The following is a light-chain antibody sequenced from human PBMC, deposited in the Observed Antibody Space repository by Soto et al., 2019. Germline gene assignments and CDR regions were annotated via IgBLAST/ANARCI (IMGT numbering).Light chain of an antibody. Sequence: DILMTQSPLSLLVTPGVPASISCRFSQSLLRSNGYNYLDWYLQKPWQSPQLLIYLGSNRASGVPDRFSGSGSGKDFTLKISRVEAEDVRVYYCMQAIQTGTLGQGTKVDIK. CDR3: MQAIQTGT. V-gene: IGKV2-28*01. CDR2: LGS. CDR1: QSLLRSNGYNY. J-gene: IGKJ1*01.